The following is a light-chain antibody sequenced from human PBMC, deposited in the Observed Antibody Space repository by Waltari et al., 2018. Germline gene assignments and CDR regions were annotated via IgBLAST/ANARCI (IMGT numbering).Light chain of an antibody. CDR3: QQYGSSVLYT. Sequence: VLTQSPGTLSLSPGDRASLSCKASQRLGKNYLAWYQQKPGQAPRLLIFGASSRAAGIPDRFSGSGSGTDCTLTISRLEPEDFAVYYCQQYGSSVLYTFGQGTKLEIK. J-gene: IGKJ2*01. CDR1: QRLGKNY. CDR2: GAS. V-gene: IGKV3-20*01.